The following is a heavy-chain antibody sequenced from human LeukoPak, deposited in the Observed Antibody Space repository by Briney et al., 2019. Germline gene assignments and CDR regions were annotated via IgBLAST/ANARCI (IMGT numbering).Heavy chain of an antibody. V-gene: IGHV3-23*01. CDR1: GITFSSCA. CDR2: ITGSGGGT. D-gene: IGHD4-17*01. Sequence: PGGSLRLSCAASGITFSSCAMIWVRQAPDKGLEWVAAITGSGGGTYYGDSAKGRFTISRDNSKNTLYLQMNSLRAEDTAVYYCAKDPNGDYIGAFDFWGQGTMVTVSS. J-gene: IGHJ3*01. CDR3: AKDPNGDYIGAFDF.